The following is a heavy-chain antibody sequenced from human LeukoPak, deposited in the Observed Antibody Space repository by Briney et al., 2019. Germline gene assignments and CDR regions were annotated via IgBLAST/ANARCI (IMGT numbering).Heavy chain of an antibody. CDR3: ARDQKRRSGYYPQGAFDI. CDR2: INHSGST. CDR1: VGSFSGYY. J-gene: IGHJ3*02. V-gene: IGHV4-34*01. Sequence: SETLSLTCAVYVGSFSGYYWSWIRQPPGKGLEWIGEINHSGSTNYNPSLKSRVTISVDTSKNQFSLKLSSVTAADTAVYYCARDQKRRSGYYPQGAFDIWGQGTMVTVSS. D-gene: IGHD3-22*01.